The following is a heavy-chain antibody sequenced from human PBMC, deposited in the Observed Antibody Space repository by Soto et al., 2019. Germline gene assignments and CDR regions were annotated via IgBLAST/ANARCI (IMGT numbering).Heavy chain of an antibody. D-gene: IGHD3-16*01. J-gene: IGHJ5*02. V-gene: IGHV1-69*12. Sequence: QVQLVQSGAEVKKPGSSVKVSCKASGGTFSSYAISWVRQAPGQGLEWMGGIIPIFGTANYAQKFQGRVTSXXDXSXXTAYMELSSLRSEDTAVYYCARQGGATGIAGWFDPWGQGTLVTVSS. CDR1: GGTFSSYA. CDR2: IIPIFGTA. CDR3: ARQGGATGIAGWFDP.